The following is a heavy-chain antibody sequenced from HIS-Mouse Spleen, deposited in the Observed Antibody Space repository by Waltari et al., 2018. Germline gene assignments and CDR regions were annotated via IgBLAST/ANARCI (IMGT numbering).Heavy chain of an antibody. CDR3: AKVNSGSYYFDY. Sequence: QVQLVESGGGVVQPGRSLRLSCAASGFTFSSYGMHWVRQAPGKRRGWGAVISYDGSNKYYAGSVKGRFTISRDNSKNTLYLQMNSLRAEDTAVYYCAKVNSGSYYFDYWGQGTLVTVSS. J-gene: IGHJ4*02. CDR1: GFTFSSYG. CDR2: ISYDGSNK. D-gene: IGHD1-26*01. V-gene: IGHV3-30*18.